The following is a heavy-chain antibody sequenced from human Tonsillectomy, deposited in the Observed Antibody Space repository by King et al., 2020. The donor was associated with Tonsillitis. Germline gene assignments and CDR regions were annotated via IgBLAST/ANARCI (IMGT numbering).Heavy chain of an antibody. CDR3: ARDIAEYFQH. Sequence: VQLVESGGGLVQPGGSLRLSCAASGFTFSVYWMSWVRQAPGKGLEWVANIKEDGSEKYYVDSVKGRFTISRDNAKNSLYLQINSLRAEDTAVYYCARDIAEYFQHWGQGTLVTVSS. V-gene: IGHV3-7*01. CDR2: IKEDGSEK. CDR1: GFTFSVYW. J-gene: IGHJ1*01.